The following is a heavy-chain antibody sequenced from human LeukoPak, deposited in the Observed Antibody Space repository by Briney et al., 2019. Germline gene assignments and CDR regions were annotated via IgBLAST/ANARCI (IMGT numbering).Heavy chain of an antibody. CDR2: INHSGST. V-gene: IGHV4-34*01. Sequence: PSETLSLTCAVYGGSFSGYYWSWIRQPPGKGLEWIGEINHSGSTNYNPSLKSRVTISVDTSKNQFSLKLSSVTAADTAVYYCARDLSGVTGCTYGRGIDYWGQGTLVTVSS. J-gene: IGHJ4*02. CDR1: GGSFSGYY. CDR3: ARDLSGVTGCTYGRGIDY. D-gene: IGHD5-18*01.